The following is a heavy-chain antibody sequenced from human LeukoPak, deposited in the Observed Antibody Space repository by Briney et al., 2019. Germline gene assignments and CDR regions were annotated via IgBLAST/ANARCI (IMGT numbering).Heavy chain of an antibody. J-gene: IGHJ4*02. CDR1: GYTLTELS. CDR3: ATIARWELLPWESRYFDY. CDR2: FDPDDGET. D-gene: IGHD1-26*01. Sequence: GSSVKVSCKVSGYTLTELSMRWVRQAPGKGLEWMGGFDPDDGETIYAQKFQGRVTMTEDTSTDTAYMELSSLRSEDTAVYYCATIARWELLPWESRYFDYWGQGTLVTVSS. V-gene: IGHV1-24*01.